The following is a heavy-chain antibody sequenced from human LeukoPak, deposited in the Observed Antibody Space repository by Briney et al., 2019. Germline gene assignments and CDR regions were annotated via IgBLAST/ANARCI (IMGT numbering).Heavy chain of an antibody. D-gene: IGHD4-23*01. CDR3: ARVYYGDTSVDTFDI. J-gene: IGHJ3*02. CDR1: GGYISPFY. Sequence: SETLSLTCTVSGGYISPFYWSWIRQRAGKGLERIGRIYTSGSTNYNPSLKSRVTMSVDTSRNQFSLQLTSVTAADTAVYYCARVYYGDTSVDTFDIWGQGTMVTVSS. V-gene: IGHV4-4*07. CDR2: IYTSGST.